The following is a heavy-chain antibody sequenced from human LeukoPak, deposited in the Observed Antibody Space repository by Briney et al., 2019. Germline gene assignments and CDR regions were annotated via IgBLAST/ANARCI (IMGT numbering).Heavy chain of an antibody. CDR2: INYSGST. Sequence: SETLSLTCTVSGGSISTYYWTWIRQPPGKGLEWMGYINYSGSTNYNPSLKSRVTISIDTSKNQFSLMLSSVTAADTAVYYCARLDCSGTSCYSFHYWGQGTLVTVSS. CDR3: ARLDCSGTSCYSFHY. J-gene: IGHJ4*02. V-gene: IGHV4-59*01. CDR1: GGSISTYY. D-gene: IGHD2-15*01.